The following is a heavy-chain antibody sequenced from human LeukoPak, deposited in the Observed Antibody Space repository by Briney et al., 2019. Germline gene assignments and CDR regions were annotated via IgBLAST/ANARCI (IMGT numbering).Heavy chain of an antibody. CDR3: VSFYETY. J-gene: IGHJ4*02. D-gene: IGHD2/OR15-2a*01. CDR2: INSDGSSI. CDR1: GFTFSTYW. Sequence: GGSLRLSCAASGFTFSTYWMHWVRQAPGRGLAWVSRINSDGSSISYADSVKGRFTISKDNAKNTVYLQMNSLRAEDTAVYYCVSFYETYWGRGTLVTVS. V-gene: IGHV3-74*01.